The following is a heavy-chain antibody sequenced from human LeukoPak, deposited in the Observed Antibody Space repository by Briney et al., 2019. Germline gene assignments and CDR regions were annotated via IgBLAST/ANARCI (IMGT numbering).Heavy chain of an antibody. V-gene: IGHV1-2*06. Sequence: GASVMVSCKTSGYTFTDYYLYWVRQAPGQGPEWTGRISPDNGVTKIAQKFQGRVTMTRDTSINTIYMELGRLTGDDTAVYYCARKTTALDYWGQGTQISV. CDR1: GYTFTDYY. J-gene: IGHJ4*02. CDR2: ISPDNGVT. D-gene: IGHD4-17*01. CDR3: ARKTTALDY.